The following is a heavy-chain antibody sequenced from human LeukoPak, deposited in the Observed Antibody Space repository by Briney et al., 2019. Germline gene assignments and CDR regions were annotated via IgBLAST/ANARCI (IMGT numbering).Heavy chain of an antibody. V-gene: IGHV1-18*01. CDR2: ISVNNGNT. CDR3: ARVGPTHYYYFLDV. Sequence: GASVTVSFKSSGYTFSNFGISWVRQAPGQGLEWMGWISVNNGNTNYAQNFQGRVTMTTDTSTSTAYMELRSLRSDDTAVYYCARVGPTHYYYFLDVWGKGTTVTVSS. CDR1: GYTFSNFG. J-gene: IGHJ6*04. D-gene: IGHD1-26*01.